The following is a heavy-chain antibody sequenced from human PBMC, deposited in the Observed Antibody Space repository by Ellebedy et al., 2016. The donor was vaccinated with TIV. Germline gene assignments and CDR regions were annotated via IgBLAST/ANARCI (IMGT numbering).Heavy chain of an antibody. J-gene: IGHJ4*02. CDR3: ASRSSTFYSG. CDR1: GFGFKDFD. Sequence: GGSLRLXXAASGSEPSGFGFKDFDMTWVRQAPGKGLEWVASIGGTTSDTKYADSVKGRFTISKDSADNTVYLQLNNVTADDTALYYCASRSSTFYSGWGQGTRVIVSS. CDR2: IGGTTSDT. V-gene: IGHV3-21*01. D-gene: IGHD6-13*01.